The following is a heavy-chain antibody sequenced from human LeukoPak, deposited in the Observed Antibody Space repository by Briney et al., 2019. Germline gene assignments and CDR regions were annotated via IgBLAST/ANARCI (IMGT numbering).Heavy chain of an antibody. CDR3: ALHKAGYMVRGVITAFFDY. CDR1: GFTFSSYA. CDR2: ISGSGGST. D-gene: IGHD3-10*01. J-gene: IGHJ4*02. Sequence: PGGSLRLSCAASGFTFSSYAMSWVRQAPGKGLEWVSAISGSGGSTYYADSVKGRFTISRDNSKNTLYLQMNSLRAEDTAVYYCALHKAGYMVRGVITAFFDYWGQGTLVTVSS. V-gene: IGHV3-23*01.